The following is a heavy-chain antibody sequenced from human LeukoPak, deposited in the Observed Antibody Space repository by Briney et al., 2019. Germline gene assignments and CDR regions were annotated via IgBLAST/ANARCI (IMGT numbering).Heavy chain of an antibody. Sequence: PSETLSLTCTVSGGSISSSSYYWGWIRQPPGKGLEWIGEINHSGSTNYNPSLKSRVTISVDTSKNQFSLKLSSVTAADTAVYYCANTYSSSWLGERWFDPWGQGTLVTVSS. CDR2: INHSGST. CDR3: ANTYSSSWLGERWFDP. D-gene: IGHD6-13*01. CDR1: GGSISSSSYY. J-gene: IGHJ5*02. V-gene: IGHV4-39*07.